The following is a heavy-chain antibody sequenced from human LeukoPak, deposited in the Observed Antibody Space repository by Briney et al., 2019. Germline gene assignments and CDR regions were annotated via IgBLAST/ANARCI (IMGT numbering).Heavy chain of an antibody. CDR1: GYTFTSYY. J-gene: IGHJ4*02. CDR3: ARDLEYYYDSSGYYSDDY. D-gene: IGHD3-22*01. CDR2: INPNGGST. V-gene: IGHV1-46*03. Sequence: ASVKVSCKASGYTFTSYYMHWVRQAPGQGLEWMGIINPNGGSTSYAQKFQGRVTMTRDTSTSTVYMELSSLRSEDTAVYYCARDLEYYYDSSGYYSDDYWGQGTLVTVSS.